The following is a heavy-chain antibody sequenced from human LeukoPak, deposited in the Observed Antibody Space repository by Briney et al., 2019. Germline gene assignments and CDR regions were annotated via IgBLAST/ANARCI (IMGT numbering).Heavy chain of an antibody. Sequence: PGGYLRLSCAASGFTFSSYAMSWVRQAPGKGLEWVSAISGSGGSTYYADSVKGRFTISRDNSKNTLYLQMNSLRAEDTAVYYCAKRDDSYYYYYMDVWGKGTTVTVSS. CDR2: ISGSGGST. CDR3: AKRDDSYYYYYMDV. D-gene: IGHD5-24*01. V-gene: IGHV3-23*01. J-gene: IGHJ6*03. CDR1: GFTFSSYA.